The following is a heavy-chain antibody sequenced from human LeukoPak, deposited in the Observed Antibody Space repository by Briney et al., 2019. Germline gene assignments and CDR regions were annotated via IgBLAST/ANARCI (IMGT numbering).Heavy chain of an antibody. Sequence: PGGSLRLSCAASGFTFSSYSMNWVRQAPGKGLEWVSSISSSSSYTYYADSVKGRFTISRDNAKNSLYLQMSNLRAEDTAVYFCARGGGLDVWGQGATVTVSS. D-gene: IGHD3-16*01. CDR3: ARGGGLDV. CDR1: GFTFSSYS. V-gene: IGHV3-21*04. CDR2: ISSSSSYT. J-gene: IGHJ6*02.